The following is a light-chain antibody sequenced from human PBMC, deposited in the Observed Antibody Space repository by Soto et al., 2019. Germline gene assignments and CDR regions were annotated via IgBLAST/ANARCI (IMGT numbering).Light chain of an antibody. CDR2: DAS. CDR3: QQRSNWPT. CDR1: QSVSSY. V-gene: IGKV3-11*01. Sequence: EIVWTQSPATLSLSPVEMATLSCRASQSVSSYLAWYQQKPGQAPRLLIYDASNRATGIPARFSGSGSGTDFTLTISSLEPEDFAVYYCQQRSNWPTFGGGTKVDIK. J-gene: IGKJ4*01.